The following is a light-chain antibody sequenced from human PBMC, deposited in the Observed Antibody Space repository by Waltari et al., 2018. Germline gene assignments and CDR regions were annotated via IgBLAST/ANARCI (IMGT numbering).Light chain of an antibody. Sequence: QSALTQPASVSGTPGQSITLSCSGTPSAVGSYDLISWYQQHPGEAPKLLICEVFKRPPDTSSRFSGAKSGSTASLTISGLQPEDEADYYCCSYAGRGTYVFGSGTKVTVL. CDR2: EVF. V-gene: IGLV2-23*02. J-gene: IGLJ1*01. CDR1: PSAVGSYDL. CDR3: CSYAGRGTYV.